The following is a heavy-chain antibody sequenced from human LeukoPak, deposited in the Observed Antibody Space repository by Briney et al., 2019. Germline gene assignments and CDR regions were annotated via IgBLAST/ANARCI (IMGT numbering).Heavy chain of an antibody. J-gene: IGHJ4*02. Sequence: SLRLSCAASGFTFDDYAMHWVRQAPGKGLEWVSGISWNSGSIGYADSVKGRFTISRDNAKNSLYLQMNSLRAEDMALYYCAKGDYGGNSGGFDYWGQGTLVTVSS. CDR3: AKGDYGGNSGGFDY. CDR2: ISWNSGSI. D-gene: IGHD4-23*01. V-gene: IGHV3-9*03. CDR1: GFTFDDYA.